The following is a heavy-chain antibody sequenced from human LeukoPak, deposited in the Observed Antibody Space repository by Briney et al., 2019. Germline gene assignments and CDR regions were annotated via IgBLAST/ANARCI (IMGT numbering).Heavy chain of an antibody. V-gene: IGHV3-43*02. D-gene: IGHD5-18*01. CDR1: GFSFDDYA. Sequence: GGSLRLSCAGSGFSFDDYAMHWVRQAPGKGLEWVSLITADGGSTYYADSVKGRFTISRDNSKSSLYVQMNSLRREDTGFYYCASGPRGYSYGLAFEDWGQGTLVTVSS. CDR2: ITADGGST. J-gene: IGHJ4*02. CDR3: ASGPRGYSYGLAFED.